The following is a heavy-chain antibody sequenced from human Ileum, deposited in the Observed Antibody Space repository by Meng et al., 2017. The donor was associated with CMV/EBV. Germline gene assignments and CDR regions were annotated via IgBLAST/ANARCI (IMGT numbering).Heavy chain of an antibody. CDR2: VYYSGTT. CDR3: ARNVGFYSSQIAY. Sequence: QLQVQEAGPGLGKPSWAPSLTCTASGGSTTSSTYSWGWIRQPPGKGLEWIGSVYYSGTTYYNPSLKSRVNMSIDTSKNRFSLKLSSATAADTAVYYCARNVGFYSSQIAYWGQGALVTVSS. V-gene: IGHV4-39*07. CDR1: GGSTTSSTYS. D-gene: IGHD3-3*01. J-gene: IGHJ4*02.